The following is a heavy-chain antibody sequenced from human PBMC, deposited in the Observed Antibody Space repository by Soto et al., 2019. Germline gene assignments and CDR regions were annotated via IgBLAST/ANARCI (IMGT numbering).Heavy chain of an antibody. D-gene: IGHD1-26*01. CDR3: ARGLGGIVGGPWFDP. Sequence: QVQLQESGPGLVKPSETLSLTCTVSGGSISSYYWSWIRQPPGKGLEWIGYIYYSGSTDYNPSLKSRVTISVDTSKNQFSLKLTSVTAADTAVYYCARGLGGIVGGPWFDPWGQGTLVTVSS. CDR1: GGSISSYY. V-gene: IGHV4-59*01. J-gene: IGHJ5*02. CDR2: IYYSGST.